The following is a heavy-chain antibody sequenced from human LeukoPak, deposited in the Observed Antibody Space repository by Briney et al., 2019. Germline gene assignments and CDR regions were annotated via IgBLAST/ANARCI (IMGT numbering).Heavy chain of an antibody. D-gene: IGHD2-15*01. CDR1: NGSISSYF. Sequence: SETLSLTCIVSNGSISSYFWSYIRQPAGKGLEWIGRIHTSGTTNYNPSLKSRVAMSVDTSKNQFSLELSSVTAADTAAYFCAREETTRSQRAFDYWGQGTLVTVSS. V-gene: IGHV4-4*07. CDR2: IHTSGTT. CDR3: AREETTRSQRAFDY. J-gene: IGHJ4*02.